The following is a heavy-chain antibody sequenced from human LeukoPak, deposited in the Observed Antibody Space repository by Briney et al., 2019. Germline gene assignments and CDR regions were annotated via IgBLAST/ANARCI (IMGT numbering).Heavy chain of an antibody. CDR1: LFTFINAL. V-gene: IGHV3-15*01. D-gene: IGHD2-2*01. Sequence: PGGSLRLSCAASLFTFINALMSWVRQAPWKGLEWVGRIRSKSNCGTTDYDAPVKVRFNISRDDSKNTLYLQMNRLKAEDTAVYYCTAWTGGVVVTNWGQGTLVTVSS. J-gene: IGHJ4*02. CDR2: IRSKSNCGTT. CDR3: TAWTGGVVVTN.